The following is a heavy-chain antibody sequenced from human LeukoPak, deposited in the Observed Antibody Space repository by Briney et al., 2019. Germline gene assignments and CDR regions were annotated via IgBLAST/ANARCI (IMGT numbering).Heavy chain of an antibody. CDR1: GFTFSSYA. J-gene: IGHJ4*02. CDR2: ISGSGGST. Sequence: GGSLRLSCAASGFTFSSYAMSWVRQAPGKGLEWVSAISGSGGSTYYADSVKGRFTISRDNSKNTLYLQMHGLRAEDTAVYYCAKVRWGSDNALDSWGQGTLVTGSS. V-gene: IGHV3-23*01. D-gene: IGHD3-16*01. CDR3: AKVRWGSDNALDS.